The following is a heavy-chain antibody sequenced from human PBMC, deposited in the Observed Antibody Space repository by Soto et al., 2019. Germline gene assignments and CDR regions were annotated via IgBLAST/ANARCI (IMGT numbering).Heavy chain of an antibody. CDR2: VIPLFDTA. J-gene: IGHJ6*02. V-gene: IGHV1-69*01. CDR1: GGIFTNNA. Sequence: QVQVVQSGAEVKKPGSSVKVSCKVSGGIFTNNAISWVRQAPGQGLEWLGGVIPLFDTAYYAQIFRGRIRIYADGATTTAYMELSGLTSADTAVYFCATGGHNDGYNFYHGMDVWGQGTTVTVS. D-gene: IGHD5-18*01. CDR3: ATGGHNDGYNFYHGMDV.